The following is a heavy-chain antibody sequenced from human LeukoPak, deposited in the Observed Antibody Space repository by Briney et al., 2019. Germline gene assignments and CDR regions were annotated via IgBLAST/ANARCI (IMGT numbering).Heavy chain of an antibody. CDR3: ARAVVVVPAVGPLNWFDP. CDR2: IIPIFGTA. V-gene: IGHV1-69*01. Sequence: SVKVSCKASGGTFSSYAISWVRQAPGQGLEWMGGIIPIFGTANYAQKFKGRVTITADESTSTAYMELSSLRSEDTAVYHCARAVVVVPAVGPLNWFDPWGQGTLVTVSS. J-gene: IGHJ5*02. D-gene: IGHD2-2*01. CDR1: GGTFSSYA.